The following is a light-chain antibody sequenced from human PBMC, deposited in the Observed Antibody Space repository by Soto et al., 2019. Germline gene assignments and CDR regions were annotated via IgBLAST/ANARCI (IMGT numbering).Light chain of an antibody. CDR2: LAS. V-gene: IGKV3D-11*01. J-gene: IGKJ1*01. CDR1: QAVNTR. Sequence: EIVLTQSPATLSSFPGDRVTLSCRASQAVNTRLAWYQHKPGQAPRLLIYLASNRAAGVPARFSGSGSGTDFTLTISDVEPEDFAVYYCHQRQSWRLTFGQGTTVHIK. CDR3: HQRQSWRLT.